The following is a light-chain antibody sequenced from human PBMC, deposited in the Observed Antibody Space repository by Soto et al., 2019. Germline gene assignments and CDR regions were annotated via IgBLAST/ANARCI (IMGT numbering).Light chain of an antibody. CDR3: SSYAGSNIVV. V-gene: IGLV2-8*01. CDR2: EVS. CDR1: SGDVGGYNY. J-gene: IGLJ2*01. Sequence: QSVLTQPPSASGSPGQSVTISCTGTSGDVGGYNYVSWYQQHPGKAPKLMIYEVSKRPSGVPDRFSGSKSGNTASLTVSGLQAEDEADYYCSSYAGSNIVVFGGGTKLTVL.